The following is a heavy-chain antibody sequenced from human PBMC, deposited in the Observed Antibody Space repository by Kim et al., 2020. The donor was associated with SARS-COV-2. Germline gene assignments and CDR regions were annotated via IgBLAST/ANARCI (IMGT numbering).Heavy chain of an antibody. CDR3: ARDDRGGYDLFFAGQHQLDPELDY. D-gene: IGHD5-12*01. V-gene: IGHV3-30*04. CDR1: GFTFSSYA. CDR2: ISYDGSNK. Sequence: GGSLRLSCAASGFTFSSYAMHWVRQAPGKGLEWVAVISYDGSNKYYADSVKGRFTISRDNSKNTLYLQMNSLRAEDTAVYYCARDDRGGYDLFFAGQHQLDPELDYWGQGTLVTVSS. J-gene: IGHJ4*02.